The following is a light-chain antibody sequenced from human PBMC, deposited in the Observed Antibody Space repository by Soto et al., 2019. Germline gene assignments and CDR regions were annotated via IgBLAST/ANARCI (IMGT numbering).Light chain of an antibody. CDR2: DAS. Sequence: DIQMTQSPSTLSASVGDRVTITCRANQSIGSWLAWYQQKPGKAPKLLIHDASSLESGVPSRFSGSGSGTEFTLTIGSLQPDDFATYYCQQFNSYSRTFGQGTKVDIK. CDR3: QQFNSYSRT. J-gene: IGKJ1*01. V-gene: IGKV1-5*01. CDR1: QSIGSW.